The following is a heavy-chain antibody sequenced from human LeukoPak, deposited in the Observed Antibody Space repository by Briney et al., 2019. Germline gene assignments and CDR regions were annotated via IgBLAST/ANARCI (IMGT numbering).Heavy chain of an antibody. V-gene: IGHV3-33*06. Sequence: GRSLRLSCAASGFTFSSYGMHWVRQAPGKGLEWVAVIWYDGSNKYYADSVKGRFTISRDNSKNTLYLQMNSLRAEDTAVYYRAKAPYCTNGVCYAFDIWGQGTMVTVSS. D-gene: IGHD2-8*01. CDR1: GFTFSSYG. J-gene: IGHJ3*02. CDR3: AKAPYCTNGVCYAFDI. CDR2: IWYDGSNK.